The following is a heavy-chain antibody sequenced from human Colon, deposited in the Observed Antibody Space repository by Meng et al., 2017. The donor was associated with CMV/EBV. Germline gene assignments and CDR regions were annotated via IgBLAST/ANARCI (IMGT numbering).Heavy chain of an antibody. CDR1: GYTFTGYH. CDR2: INPKTGGT. CDR3: AAVLAPAAIKGPLDY. V-gene: IGHV1-2*02. J-gene: IGHJ4*02. Sequence: ASVKVSCKASGYTFTGYHMHWVRQAPGQGLEWMGWINPKTGGTNYAQKFQGRVTMTRDTSISTAYMELNSLRSDDTAVYYCAAVLAPAAIKGPLDYWGQGTLVTVS. D-gene: IGHD2-2*02.